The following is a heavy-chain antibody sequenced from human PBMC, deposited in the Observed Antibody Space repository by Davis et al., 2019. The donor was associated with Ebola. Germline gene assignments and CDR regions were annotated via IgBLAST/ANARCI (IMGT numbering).Heavy chain of an antibody. J-gene: IGHJ6*02. V-gene: IGHV1-18*01. D-gene: IGHD2-15*01. CDR3: ARDLGYCSGGSCYHYGMDV. CDR1: GGTFSSYA. CDR2: ISAYNGNT. Sequence: ASAKVSCKASGGTFSSYAISWVRQAPGQGLEWMGWISAYNGNTNYAQKLQGRVTMTTDTSTSTAYMELRSLRSDDTAVYYCARDLGYCSGGSCYHYGMDVWGQGTTVTVSS.